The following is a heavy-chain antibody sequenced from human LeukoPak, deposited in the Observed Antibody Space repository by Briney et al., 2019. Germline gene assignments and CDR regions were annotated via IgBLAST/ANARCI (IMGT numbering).Heavy chain of an antibody. V-gene: IGHV4-34*01. CDR2: INQSGST. D-gene: IGHD7-27*01. Sequence: SETLSLTCAVYGGSFSGYYWSWIRQPPGKGLKWIGEINQSGSTNYHPSLKSRVTISLDTSKNQFSLKLRSVTAADTAVYYCARGELGISAFDIWGQGTMVTVSS. J-gene: IGHJ3*02. CDR1: GGSFSGYY. CDR3: ARGELGISAFDI.